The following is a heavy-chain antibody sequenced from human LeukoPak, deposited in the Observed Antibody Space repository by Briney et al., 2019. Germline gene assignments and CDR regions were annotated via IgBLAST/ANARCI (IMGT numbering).Heavy chain of an antibody. Sequence: SETLSLTCTVSGGSISSSSYYWGWIRQPPGKGLEGIGSIYYSGSTYYNPSLKSRVTISVDTSKNQFSLKLSSVPAADTAVYYCARVVFKGVVAAIEDACDIWGQGTMVTVSS. J-gene: IGHJ3*02. CDR2: IYYSGST. CDR1: GGSISSSSYY. D-gene: IGHD2-15*01. CDR3: ARVVFKGVVAAIEDACDI. V-gene: IGHV4-39*07.